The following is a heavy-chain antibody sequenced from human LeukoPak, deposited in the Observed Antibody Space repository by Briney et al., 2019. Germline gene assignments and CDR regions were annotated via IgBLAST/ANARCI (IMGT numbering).Heavy chain of an antibody. V-gene: IGHV3-23*01. J-gene: IGHJ4*02. CDR3: ARGSGNYYTRFDY. CDR2: ISGSGDNT. D-gene: IGHD3-10*01. CDR1: GFTFSSYA. Sequence: GGSLRLSCAASGFTFSSYAMSWVRQAPGKGLEWVSGISGSGDNTYYADSVKGRFTISRDNSKNTLYLQMNSLRAEDTALYYCARGSGNYYTRFDYWGQGTMVTVSS.